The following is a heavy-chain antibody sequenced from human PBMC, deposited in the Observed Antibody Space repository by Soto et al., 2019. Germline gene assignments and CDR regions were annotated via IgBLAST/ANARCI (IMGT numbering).Heavy chain of an antibody. CDR2: INHSGST. D-gene: IGHD5-12*01. CDR3: ARWGYAARFGY. CDR1: GGSFSGYY. V-gene: IGHV4-34*01. J-gene: IGHJ4*02. Sequence: SETLSLTCAVYGGSFSGYYWSWIRQPPGKGLEWIGEINHSGSTNYNPSLKSRVTISVDTSKNQFSLKLSSVTAADTAVYYCARWGYAARFGYWGQGXLVTVYS.